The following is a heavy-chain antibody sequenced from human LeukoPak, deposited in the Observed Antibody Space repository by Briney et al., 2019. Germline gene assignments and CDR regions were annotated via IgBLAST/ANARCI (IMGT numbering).Heavy chain of an antibody. J-gene: IGHJ4*02. V-gene: IGHV4-34*01. D-gene: IGHD2-2*01. Sequence: SETLSLTCVVYGGSFSGYYWSWIRQPPGKGLEWIGEINHSGSTNYNPSLKGRVTISVDTSKNQFSLKLSSVTAADTAVYYCARGVNIVVVPAADFDYWGQGTLVTVSS. CDR1: GGSFSGYY. CDR3: ARGVNIVVVPAADFDY. CDR2: INHSGST.